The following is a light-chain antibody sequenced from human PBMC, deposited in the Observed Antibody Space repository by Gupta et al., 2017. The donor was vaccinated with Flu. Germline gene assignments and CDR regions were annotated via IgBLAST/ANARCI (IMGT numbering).Light chain of an antibody. CDR3: QYYDRSNPWV. J-gene: IGLJ3*02. CDR2: DDN. Sequence: NFMLTQPHSVSESPGKTVTISCTRSSGSIASNYVQWYQQRPGSAPTTVIYDDNQRPSGVPDRFSGSMDSSSTSASITISGLKTEDESDYYCQYYDRSNPWVFGGGTKLTVL. V-gene: IGLV6-57*03. CDR1: SGSIASNY.